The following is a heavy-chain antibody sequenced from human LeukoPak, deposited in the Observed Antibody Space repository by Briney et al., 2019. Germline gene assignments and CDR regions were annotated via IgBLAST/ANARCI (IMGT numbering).Heavy chain of an antibody. D-gene: IGHD6-19*01. Sequence: SGGSLRLSCAASGFTFSSYSMNWVRQAPGKGLEWVSSISSSSSYIYYADSVKGRFTISRDNSKNTLYLQMNSLRAEDTAVYYCARGSRVAGTFDYWGQGTLVTVSS. CDR2: ISSSSSYI. CDR1: GFTFSSYS. CDR3: ARGSRVAGTFDY. J-gene: IGHJ4*02. V-gene: IGHV3-21*04.